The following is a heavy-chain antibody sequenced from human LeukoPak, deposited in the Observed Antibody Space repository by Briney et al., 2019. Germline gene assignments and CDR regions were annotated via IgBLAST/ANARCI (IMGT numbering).Heavy chain of an antibody. J-gene: IGHJ4*02. Sequence: SETLSLTCAVSGGSISSYYWSWIRQPPGKGLEWIGYIYYSGSTNYNPSLKSRVTISVDTSKNQFSLKLSSVTAADTAVYYCARDSRDYDFWSGSRSGAFYFDYWGQGTLVTVSS. D-gene: IGHD3-3*01. CDR3: ARDSRDYDFWSGSRSGAFYFDY. CDR1: GGSISSYY. V-gene: IGHV4-59*01. CDR2: IYYSGST.